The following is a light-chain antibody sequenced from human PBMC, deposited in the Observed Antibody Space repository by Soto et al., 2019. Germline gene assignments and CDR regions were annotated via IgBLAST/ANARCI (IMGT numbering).Light chain of an antibody. V-gene: IGLV1-44*01. CDR2: STD. CDR3: ASWDDRLNGWV. CDR1: NSNIGGDA. Sequence: QSVLTQPPSASGTPGQSVAFSCSGSNSNIGGDAVNWFQHLPGTAPKLLIYSTDQRPSGVPDRFSGSKSGTSASLAISGLLSEDEADYYCASWDDRLNGWVFGGGTKLTVL. J-gene: IGLJ3*02.